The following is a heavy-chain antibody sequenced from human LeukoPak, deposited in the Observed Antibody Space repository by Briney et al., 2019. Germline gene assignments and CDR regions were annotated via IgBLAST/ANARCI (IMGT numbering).Heavy chain of an antibody. Sequence: KSSETLSLTCTVSGDSISSYYWSWIRQPPGKGLEWIGYMHYSGSSNYNPSLKSRVTTSVETSQNQFSLKQRSATAADAAVYYCARGVTSNCFDPWGQGTLVTVTS. V-gene: IGHV4-59*08. J-gene: IGHJ5*02. CDR3: ARGVTSNCFDP. CDR2: MHYSGSS. D-gene: IGHD2-21*02. CDR1: GDSISSYY.